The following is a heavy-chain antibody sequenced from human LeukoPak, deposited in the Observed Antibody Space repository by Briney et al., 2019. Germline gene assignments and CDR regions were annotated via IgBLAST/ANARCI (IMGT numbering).Heavy chain of an antibody. CDR3: ARYDFWSGYPYYMDV. J-gene: IGHJ6*03. D-gene: IGHD3-3*01. CDR2: IYYSGST. Sequence: SETLSLTCTVSGGSISSYYWSWIRQPPGKGLEWIGYIYYSGSTYYNPSLKSRVTISVDTSKNQFPLKLSSVTAADTAVYYCARYDFWSGYPYYMDVWGKGTTVTVSS. V-gene: IGHV4-59*01. CDR1: GGSISSYY.